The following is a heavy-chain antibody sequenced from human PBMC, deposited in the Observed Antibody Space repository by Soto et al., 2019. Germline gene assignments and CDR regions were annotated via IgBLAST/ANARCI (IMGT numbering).Heavy chain of an antibody. V-gene: IGHV1-18*01. Sequence: QVQLVQSGAEVKKPGASVKVSCKASGYTFTSYGISWVRQAPGQGLEWMGWISAYNGNTKYVQKFQGRVTMTTDTSTSTAYMELRSLISDDTAVDYCARVAAARLNDHWGQGTLVTVSS. CDR3: ARVAAARLNDH. D-gene: IGHD6-13*01. CDR2: ISAYNGNT. J-gene: IGHJ4*02. CDR1: GYTFTSYG.